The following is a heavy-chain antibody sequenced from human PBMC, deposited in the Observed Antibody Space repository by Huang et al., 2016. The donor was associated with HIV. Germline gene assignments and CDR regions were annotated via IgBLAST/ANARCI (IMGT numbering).Heavy chain of an antibody. CDR2: SNTGNGNT. V-gene: IGHV1-3*04. CDR3: ARDGSGYYFDY. Sequence: QVQLVQSGAEVKKPGASVKVSCKASGYTFTRYALHWVRQAPGQRLEWMGWSNTGNGNTKHSQKFQGRVTITRDTTATTAYMELSSLRSEDTALYYCARDGSGYYFDYWGQGTLVTVSS. CDR1: GYTFTRYA. D-gene: IGHD3-10*01. J-gene: IGHJ4*02.